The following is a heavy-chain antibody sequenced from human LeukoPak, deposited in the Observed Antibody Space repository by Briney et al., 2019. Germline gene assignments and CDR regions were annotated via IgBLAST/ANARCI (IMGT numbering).Heavy chain of an antibody. Sequence: GGSLRLPCAASGFTFSSYAMSWVRQAPGKGLEWVSALSGSGGSTYYADSVKGRFTISRDNSKNTLYLQMNSLRAEDTAVYYCAKDLSGSFDYWGQGTLVTVSS. V-gene: IGHV3-23*01. J-gene: IGHJ4*02. CDR2: LSGSGGST. D-gene: IGHD5-12*01. CDR1: GFTFSSYA. CDR3: AKDLSGSFDY.